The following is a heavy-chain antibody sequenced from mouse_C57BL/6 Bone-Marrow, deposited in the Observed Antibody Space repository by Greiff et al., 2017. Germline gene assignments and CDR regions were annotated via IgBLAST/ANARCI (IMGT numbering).Heavy chain of an antibody. CDR3: ARHDYDPWFAY. V-gene: IGHV1-63*01. CDR2: IYPGGGYT. Sequence: QVQLQQSGAELVRPGTSVKMSCKASGYTFTNYWIGWAKQRPGHGLEWIGDIYPGGGYTNYNEKFKGKATLTADKSSSTAYMQFSSLTSADSAIYYCARHDYDPWFAYWGQGTLVTVSA. D-gene: IGHD2-4*01. J-gene: IGHJ3*01. CDR1: GYTFTNYW.